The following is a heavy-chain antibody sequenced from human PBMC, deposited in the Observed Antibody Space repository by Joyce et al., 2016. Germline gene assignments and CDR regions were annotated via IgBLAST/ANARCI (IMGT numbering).Heavy chain of an antibody. V-gene: IGHV3-74*01. CDR3: ARRAPFDY. J-gene: IGHJ4*02. CDR2: IDSDGSTT. CDR1: GFTFSRYW. Sequence: EVQLVESGGGLVQPGGSLRLSCVASGFTFSRYWMHWVRQAPGKVLVWVSRIDSDGSTTGYADSVKGRFTISRDNAKNTLFLQVNSLRAEDTAVYYCARRAPFDYWGQGTLVTVSS.